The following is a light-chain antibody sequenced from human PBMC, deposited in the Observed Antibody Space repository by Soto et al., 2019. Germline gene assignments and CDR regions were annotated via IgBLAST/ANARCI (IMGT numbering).Light chain of an antibody. CDR1: SSDVGDYNY. Sequence: QSALTQPASVSGSPGQSITISCTGTSSDVGDYNYVSWYQQHPGKAPKLMIFEVSNRPSGVSNRFSGSKSGNTAYLTISGLQAEDEADYYCTSYTTSSSTYVFGTGTKVTVL. J-gene: IGLJ1*01. CDR2: EVS. CDR3: TSYTTSSSTYV. V-gene: IGLV2-14*01.